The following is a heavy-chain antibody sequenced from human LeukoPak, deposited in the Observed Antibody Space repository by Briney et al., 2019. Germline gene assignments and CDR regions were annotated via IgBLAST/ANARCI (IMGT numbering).Heavy chain of an antibody. Sequence: PSETLSLTCAVYGGSFSGYYWSWIRQPPGKGLEWIGEINHSGSTNYNPSLKSRVTMSVDTSKNQFSLKLSSVTAADTAVYYCASWRNWFDPWGQGTLVTVSS. CDR1: GGSFSGYY. J-gene: IGHJ5*02. V-gene: IGHV4-34*01. CDR2: INHSGST. CDR3: ASWRNWFDP.